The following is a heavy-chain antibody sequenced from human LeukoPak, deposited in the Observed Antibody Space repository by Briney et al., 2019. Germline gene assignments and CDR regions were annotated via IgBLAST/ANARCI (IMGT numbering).Heavy chain of an antibody. V-gene: IGHV3-23*01. J-gene: IGHJ4*02. CDR1: GFTFGTYS. D-gene: IGHD3-9*01. Sequence: GGSLRLSCVASGFTFGTYSMSWVRQAPGKGLEWVSNIDSGGRTYFGDSVKGRFTISRDDSKNTLYLQMSSLRGEDTAVYYCAKTVVGAGWNYFDYWGQGTLVTVSS. CDR3: AKTVVGAGWNYFDY. CDR2: IDSGGRT.